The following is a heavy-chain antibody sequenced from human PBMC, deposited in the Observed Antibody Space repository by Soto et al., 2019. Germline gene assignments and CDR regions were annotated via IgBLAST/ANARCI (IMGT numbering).Heavy chain of an antibody. J-gene: IGHJ3*02. V-gene: IGHV4-59*08. CDR3: ARHLWVGSSWYLGALDI. D-gene: IGHD6-13*01. CDR2: IYYSGST. Sequence: QVQLQESGPGLVKPSETLSLTCTVSADSISNYYWSWIRQPPGKGLEWIGYIYYSGSTHYNPSLKSRVTISVDTSKHQFSLKLSSVTAADTAVYYCARHLWVGSSWYLGALDIWGQGTMVTVSS. CDR1: ADSISNYY.